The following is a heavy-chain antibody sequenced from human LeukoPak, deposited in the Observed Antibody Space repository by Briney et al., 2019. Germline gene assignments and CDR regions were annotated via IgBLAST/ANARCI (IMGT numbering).Heavy chain of an antibody. CDR3: ARDVVTVTKGFDI. CDR1: GGSFRGYY. Sequence: PSETLSLTCAVYGGSFRGYYWSWIRQPPGKGLEWIGEINHSGSTNYNPSIKSRVTISVDTSKNQFSLKLSSVTAADTAVYYCARDVVTVTKGFDIWGQGTMVSVSS. CDR2: INHSGST. V-gene: IGHV4-34*01. D-gene: IGHD4-17*01. J-gene: IGHJ3*02.